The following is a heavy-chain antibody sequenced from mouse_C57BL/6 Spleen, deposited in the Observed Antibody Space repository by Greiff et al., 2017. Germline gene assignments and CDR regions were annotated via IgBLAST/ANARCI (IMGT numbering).Heavy chain of an antibody. D-gene: IGHD1-1*01. J-gene: IGHJ1*03. V-gene: IGHV1-78*01. CDR1: GYTFTDHT. CDR2: IYPRDGST. Sequence: QVQLQQSDAELVKPGASVKISCKVSGYTFTDHTIHWMKQRPEQGLEWIGYIYPRDGSTKYNEKFKGKATLTADKSSSTAYMQLNSLTSEDSAVYCCARDYYGSSSYWYFDVWGTGTTVTVSS. CDR3: ARDYYGSSSYWYFDV.